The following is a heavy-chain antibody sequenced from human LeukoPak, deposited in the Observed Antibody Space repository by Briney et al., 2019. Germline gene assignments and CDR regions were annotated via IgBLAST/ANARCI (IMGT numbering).Heavy chain of an antibody. CDR2: INPSGGST. J-gene: IGHJ4*02. Sequence: ASVKVSCKASGYTFTSYYMHWVRQAPGQGLEWMGIINPSGGSTSYAQKFHGRVTMTRDTSTSTVYMELSSLRSEDTAVYYCARDRNPGQSNFLFDYWGQGTLVTVSS. V-gene: IGHV1-46*01. CDR3: ARDRNPGQSNFLFDY. CDR1: GYTFTSYY. D-gene: IGHD4/OR15-4a*01.